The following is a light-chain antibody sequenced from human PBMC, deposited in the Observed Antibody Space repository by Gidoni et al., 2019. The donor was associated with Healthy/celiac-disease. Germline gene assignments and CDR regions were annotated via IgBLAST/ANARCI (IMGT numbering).Light chain of an antibody. Sequence: DIQMTQSPSSLSASLGDRVTITCQASQDISNYLSWYQQKPGKAPKLLIYDASNLETGVPSRFSGSGSGTDFTFTISSLQPEDIATYYCQQYDNFPLTFXGXTKVEIK. J-gene: IGKJ4*01. V-gene: IGKV1-33*01. CDR2: DAS. CDR1: QDISNY. CDR3: QQYDNFPLT.